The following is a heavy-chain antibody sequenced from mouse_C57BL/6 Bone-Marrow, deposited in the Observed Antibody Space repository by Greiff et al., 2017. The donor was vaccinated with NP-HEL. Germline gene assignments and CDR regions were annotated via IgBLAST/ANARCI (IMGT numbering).Heavy chain of an antibody. Sequence: VQLRQPGAELVRPGTSVKLSCKASGYTFTSYWMHWVKQRPGQGLEWIGVIDPSDSYTNYNQKFKGKATLTVDTSSSTAYMQLSSLTSEDSAVYYCAREDDYYGSSVYYFDYWGQGTTLTVSS. CDR3: AREDDYYGSSVYYFDY. CDR1: GYTFTSYW. D-gene: IGHD1-1*01. J-gene: IGHJ2*01. V-gene: IGHV1-59*01. CDR2: IDPSDSYT.